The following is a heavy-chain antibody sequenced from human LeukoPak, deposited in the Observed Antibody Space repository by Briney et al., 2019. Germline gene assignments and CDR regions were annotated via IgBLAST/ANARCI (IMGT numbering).Heavy chain of an antibody. V-gene: IGHV4-39*01. Sequence: KPSETLSLTCSVSGGSISELSYYWGWIRQPPGKGLEWIGNIYYSGSTYNNPSLESRVVISVDSSRNQFSSKLTSVTATDTAVYYCARQGVVGATGFDFWGQGILVTVSS. D-gene: IGHD1-26*01. CDR1: GGSISELSYY. CDR3: ARQGVVGATGFDF. J-gene: IGHJ4*02. CDR2: IYYSGST.